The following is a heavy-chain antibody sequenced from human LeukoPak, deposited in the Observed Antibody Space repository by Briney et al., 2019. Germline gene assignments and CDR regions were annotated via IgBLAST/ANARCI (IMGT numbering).Heavy chain of an antibody. CDR1: GFTSSDYY. Sequence: GGSLRLSCAASGFTSSDYYMSWIRQAPGKGLEWVSYISSSGSTIYYADSVKGRFTISRDNAKNSLYLQMNSLRAEDTAVYYCASWSRWLQLVIDYWGQGTLVTVSS. J-gene: IGHJ4*02. CDR3: ASWSRWLQLVIDY. CDR2: ISSSGSTI. V-gene: IGHV3-11*01. D-gene: IGHD5-24*01.